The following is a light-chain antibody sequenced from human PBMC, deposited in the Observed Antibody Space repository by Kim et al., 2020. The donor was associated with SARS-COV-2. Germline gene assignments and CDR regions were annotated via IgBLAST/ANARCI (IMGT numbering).Light chain of an antibody. CDR3: CSYAGSSNLV. V-gene: IGLV2-8*01. CDR2: EVN. Sequence: GQSVTISCPGTSSDVGGYNYVSWYRQHPGNVPKLIIFEVNKRPSGVPDRFSGSKSGNTASLTVSGLQAEDEADYYCCSYAGSSNLVFGGGTQLTVL. CDR1: SSDVGGYNY. J-gene: IGLJ2*01.